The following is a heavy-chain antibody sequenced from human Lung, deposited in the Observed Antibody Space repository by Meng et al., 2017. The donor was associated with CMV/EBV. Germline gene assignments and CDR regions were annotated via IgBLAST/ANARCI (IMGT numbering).Heavy chain of an antibody. Sequence: SVKVSCXASGYTFTGYYIHWVRQAPGEGLEWLGWINPDSGGTNFAQKFQDRVTMTRDTSITTAYMELTRLSSDDTAVYYCAKEVAYFGFWGGCGQGQNWFEPWGQGTMVTVSS. D-gene: IGHD3-3*01. CDR1: GYTFTGYY. V-gene: IGHV1-2*02. CDR3: AKEVAYFGFWGGCGQGQNWFEP. CDR2: INPDSGGT. J-gene: IGHJ5*02.